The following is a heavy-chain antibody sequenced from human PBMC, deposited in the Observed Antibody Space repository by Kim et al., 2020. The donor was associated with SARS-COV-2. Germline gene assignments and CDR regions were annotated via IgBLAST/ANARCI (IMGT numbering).Heavy chain of an antibody. V-gene: IGHV3-9*01. J-gene: IGHJ6*03. D-gene: IGHD3-10*01. Sequence: DPVKGRFTISRDNAKNSLYLQMNSLRAEDTALYYCAKGDNYGTYYYYYMDVWGKGTTVTVSS. CDR3: AKGDNYGTYYYYYMDV.